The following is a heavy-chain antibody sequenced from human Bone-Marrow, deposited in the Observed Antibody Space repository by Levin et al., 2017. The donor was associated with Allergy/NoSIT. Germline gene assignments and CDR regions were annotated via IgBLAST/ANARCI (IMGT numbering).Heavy chain of an antibody. CDR3: ARADYAYPGYFDH. V-gene: IGHV1-18*01. J-gene: IGHJ4*02. CDR1: GYSFPNSG. CDR2: ISASSGNT. Sequence: ASVKVSCRVSGYSFPNSGITWVRQAPGQGLEWMGWISASSGNTIYAEKFQGRVTMSTDTSTTTAYMELRSLRADDTAVYYCARADYAYPGYFDHWGQGTLGTVSS. D-gene: IGHD3-16*01.